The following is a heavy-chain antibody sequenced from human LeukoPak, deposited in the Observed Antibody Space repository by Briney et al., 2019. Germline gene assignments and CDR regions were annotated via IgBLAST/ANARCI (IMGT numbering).Heavy chain of an antibody. CDR3: ARGRDGYNSYPYYFDY. V-gene: IGHV3-30*03. CDR1: GFTFSRYS. J-gene: IGHJ4*02. D-gene: IGHD5-24*01. CDR2: ISYDGSNK. Sequence: PGGSLRLSCAASGFTFSRYSMNWVRQAPGKGLEWVAVISYDGSNKYYADSVKGRFTISRDNSKNTLYLQMNSLRAEDAAVYYCARGRDGYNSYPYYFDYWGQGTLVTVSS.